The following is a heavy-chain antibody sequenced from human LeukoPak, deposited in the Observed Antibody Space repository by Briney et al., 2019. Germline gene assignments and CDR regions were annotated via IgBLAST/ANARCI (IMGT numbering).Heavy chain of an antibody. CDR2: ISNDSVDK. CDR3: TTIRPGY. CDR1: GFMFSDYY. D-gene: IGHD5-12*01. Sequence: GGSLRLSCVGSGFMFSDYYMSWIRQAPGKGLEWVSYISNDSVDKYYVDSVRGRFTISRDNAKKSMYLQMSGLRVEDTAVYYCTTIRPGYWGQGTLVTVSP. V-gene: IGHV3-11*04. J-gene: IGHJ4*02.